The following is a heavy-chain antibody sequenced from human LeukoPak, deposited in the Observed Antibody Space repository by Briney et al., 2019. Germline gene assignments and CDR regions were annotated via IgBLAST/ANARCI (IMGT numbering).Heavy chain of an antibody. V-gene: IGHV4-39*01. D-gene: IGHD3-16*01. Sequence: MPSETLSLTCIVSGGSITSSSYHWGWIRQPPGKGLEWIGTLYYSGSTYYNPSLKSRVTISVDASKNQFSLELSSVTAADTAVYYCARSPSRTYRPYYYYYMDVWGKGTTVTVSS. J-gene: IGHJ6*03. CDR1: GGSITSSSYH. CDR3: ARSPSRTYRPYYYYYMDV. CDR2: LYYSGST.